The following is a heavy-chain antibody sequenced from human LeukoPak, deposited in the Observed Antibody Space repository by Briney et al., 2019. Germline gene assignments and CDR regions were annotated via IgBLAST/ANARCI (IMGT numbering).Heavy chain of an antibody. CDR2: IKSDGTST. CDR1: GFTFTTYW. J-gene: IGHJ2*01. Sequence: GSLRLSCAASGFTFTTYWMHWVRQAPGKGLVWVSRIKSDGTSTSYADSVKGRFTISRDNAKNTLYLQMNSLRAEDTAVYYCARGHGDFPVNYYFDLWGRGTLVTVSS. CDR3: ARGHGDFPVNYYFDL. V-gene: IGHV3-74*01. D-gene: IGHD4-17*01.